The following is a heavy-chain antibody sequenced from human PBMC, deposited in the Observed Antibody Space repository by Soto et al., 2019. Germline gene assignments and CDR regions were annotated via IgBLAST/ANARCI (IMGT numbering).Heavy chain of an antibody. CDR2: ISAGGDMT. V-gene: IGHV3-23*01. CDR3: ARGDRGGSGSPASYYYSGCDV. CDR1: GFTLSSYA. Sequence: DVQLLESGGHLVQPGGSLRLSCSASGFTLSSYAMSWVRQAPGKGLEWVSSISAGGDMTYNSDSVKGRFTISRDNSNNALFLQMHNLRIEDTALYYCARGDRGGSGSPASYYYSGCDVWGQGATVTVS. D-gene: IGHD3-10*01. J-gene: IGHJ6*02.